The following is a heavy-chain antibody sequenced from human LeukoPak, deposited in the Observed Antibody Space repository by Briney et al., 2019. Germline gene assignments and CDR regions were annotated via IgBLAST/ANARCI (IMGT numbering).Heavy chain of an antibody. CDR2: ISGSGGST. CDR1: GFTFNNYA. D-gene: IGHD6-13*01. CDR3: AKGRQQQLVTYFDY. J-gene: IGHJ4*02. Sequence: PGGSLRLSCAASGFTFNNYAMTWVCQAPGKGLEWVSAISGSGGSTYYADSVQGRFSISRDNSRNTLYLQMSSLRAEDTAVYYCAKGRQQQLVTYFDYWGQGTLVTVSS. V-gene: IGHV3-23*01.